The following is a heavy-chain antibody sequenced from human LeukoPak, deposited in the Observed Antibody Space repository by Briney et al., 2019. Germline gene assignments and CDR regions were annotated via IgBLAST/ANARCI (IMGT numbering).Heavy chain of an antibody. CDR1: GFTFSTYW. J-gene: IGHJ3*02. V-gene: IGHV3-74*01. Sequence: PGGSLRLSCAASGFTFSTYWMHWVRHAPGKGLVWVSRISHDGSSSSYADSVKGRFTISRDNAKNTLYLQMNSLRADDTAVYYCARAGYPYAFDIWGQGTMVTVSS. CDR3: ARAGYPYAFDI. D-gene: IGHD5-18*01. CDR2: ISHDGSSS.